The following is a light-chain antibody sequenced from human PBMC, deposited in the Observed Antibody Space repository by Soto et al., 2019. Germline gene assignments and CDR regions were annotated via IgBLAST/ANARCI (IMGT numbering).Light chain of an antibody. Sequence: SASASLGASVNLTCTLSSGHSSNAIAWHQQQPEKGPRYLMKLNSDGSHSKGDGIPDRFSGSSSGAERYLTISSLQSEDEADYYCQTWGTGIVVFGGGTKLTVL. J-gene: IGLJ2*01. CDR1: SGHSSNA. V-gene: IGLV4-69*01. CDR2: LNSDGSH. CDR3: QTWGTGIVV.